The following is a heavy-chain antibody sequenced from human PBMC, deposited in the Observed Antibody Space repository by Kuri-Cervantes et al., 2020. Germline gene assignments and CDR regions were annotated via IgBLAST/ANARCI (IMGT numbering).Heavy chain of an antibody. CDR1: GYSISSGYY. CDR3: ARDGGYCSSTSCYLAEDYYYYMDV. D-gene: IGHD2-2*01. J-gene: IGHJ6*03. CDR2: INHSGTT. V-gene: IGHV4-38-2*02. Sequence: GSLRLSCAVSGYSISSGYYWGWIRQPPGKGLEWIGEINHSGTTNNNPSLKSRVTISLDASKNQFSLKLSSVTAADTAVYYCARDGGYCSSTSCYLAEDYYYYMDVWGKGTTVTVSS.